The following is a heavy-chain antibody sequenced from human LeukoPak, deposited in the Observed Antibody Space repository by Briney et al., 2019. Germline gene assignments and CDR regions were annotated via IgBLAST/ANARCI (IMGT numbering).Heavy chain of an antibody. Sequence: PSETLPLTCTVPGGSINTYYWSWIRQPPGRGLEWIGNIQYRGSPNYNPSLKSPVTISVDTSNNQFSLKLRSVTAADTAVYYCARHNKTPTYYYGSGSYFDSWGQGTLVTVSS. CDR3: ARHNKTPTYYYGSGSYFDS. V-gene: IGHV4-59*08. CDR2: IQYRGSP. J-gene: IGHJ4*02. D-gene: IGHD3-10*01. CDR1: GGSINTYY.